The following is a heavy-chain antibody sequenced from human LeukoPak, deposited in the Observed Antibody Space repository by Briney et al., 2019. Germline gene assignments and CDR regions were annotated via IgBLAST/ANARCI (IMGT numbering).Heavy chain of an antibody. CDR2: IYTSGST. V-gene: IGHV4-4*07. CDR3: ARDPGIA. J-gene: IGHJ4*02. Sequence: SETLSLTCTVSGGSISSYYWSWVRQPAGKGREGIGRIYTSGSTNYNPSLKSRVTMSVDTSKNQFSLKLSSVTAADTAVYYCARDPGIAWGQGTLVTVSS. CDR1: GGSISSYY. D-gene: IGHD6-13*01.